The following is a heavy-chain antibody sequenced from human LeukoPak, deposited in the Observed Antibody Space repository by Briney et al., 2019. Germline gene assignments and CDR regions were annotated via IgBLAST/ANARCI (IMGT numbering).Heavy chain of an antibody. CDR2: IRSKANSYAT. D-gene: IGHD2-2*01. CDR1: GFTFSGSA. J-gene: IGHJ6*04. CDR3: ARGGAVVPAAIPFGSFGPLPYYYYYGMDV. V-gene: IGHV3-73*01. Sequence: GGSLKLSCAASGFTFSGSAMHWVRQASGKGLEWVGRIRSKANSYATAYAASVKGRFTISRDDSKNTAYLQMNSLKTEDTAVYYCARGGAVVPAAIPFGSFGPLPYYYYYGMDVWGKGTTVTVSS.